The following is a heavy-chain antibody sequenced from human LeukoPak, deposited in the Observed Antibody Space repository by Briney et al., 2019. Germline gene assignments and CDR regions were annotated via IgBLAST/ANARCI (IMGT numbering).Heavy chain of an antibody. J-gene: IGHJ3*02. V-gene: IGHV3-30-3*01. CDR2: ISYDGSNK. D-gene: IGHD6-13*01. CDR3: AKDHGSSSWSQAFDI. Sequence: GGSLRLSCAASGFTFSSYAMHWVRQAPGKGLEWVAVISYDGSNKYYADSVKGRFTISRDNSKNTLYLQMNSLRAEDTAVYYCAKDHGSSSWSQAFDIWGQGTMVTVSS. CDR1: GFTFSSYA.